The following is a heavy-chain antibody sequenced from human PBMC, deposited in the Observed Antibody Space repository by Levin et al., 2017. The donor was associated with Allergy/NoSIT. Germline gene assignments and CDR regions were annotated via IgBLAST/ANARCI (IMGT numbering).Heavy chain of an antibody. CDR2: ISYDGSNK. V-gene: IGHV3-30*18. J-gene: IGHJ4*02. D-gene: IGHD3-3*01. CDR1: GFTFSSYG. Sequence: GESLKISCAASGFTFSSYGMHWVRQAPGKGLEWVAVISYDGSNKYYADSVKGRFTISRDNSKNTLYLQMNSLRAEDTAVYYCAKDPGPFITIFGVAVDYWGQGTLVTVSS. CDR3: AKDPGPFITIFGVAVDY.